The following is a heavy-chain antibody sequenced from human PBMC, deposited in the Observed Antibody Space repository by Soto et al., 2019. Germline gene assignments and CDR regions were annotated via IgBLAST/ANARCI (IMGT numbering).Heavy chain of an antibody. CDR1: GGSISSYY. CDR3: ARQVFGVANGWFDP. CDR2: IYYSGST. V-gene: IGHV4-59*08. D-gene: IGHD3-3*01. J-gene: IGHJ5*02. Sequence: SETLSLTCTVSGGSISSYYWSWIRQPPGKGLEWIGYIYYSGSTNYNPSLKSRVNISVDTSKNQFSLKLSSVTAADTAVYYCARQVFGVANGWFDPWGQGTLVTVS.